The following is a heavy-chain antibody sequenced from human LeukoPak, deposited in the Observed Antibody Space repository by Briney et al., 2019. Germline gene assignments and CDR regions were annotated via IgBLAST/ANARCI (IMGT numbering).Heavy chain of an antibody. V-gene: IGHV3-23*01. Sequence: GSLRLSCAASGFTVSSNYMSWVRQAPGKGLEWVSAISGSGGSTYYADSVKGRFTISRDNSKNTLYLQMNSLRAEDTAVYYCAKFGTRHYYYYGMDVWGQGTTVTVSS. CDR1: GFTVSSNY. D-gene: IGHD3-10*01. CDR2: ISGSGGST. CDR3: AKFGTRHYYYYGMDV. J-gene: IGHJ6*02.